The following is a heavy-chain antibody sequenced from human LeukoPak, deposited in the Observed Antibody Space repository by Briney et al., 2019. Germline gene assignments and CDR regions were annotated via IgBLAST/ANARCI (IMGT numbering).Heavy chain of an antibody. V-gene: IGHV4-34*01. CDR1: GGSFSGYY. CDR3: ARDPTPIVGATNFDY. CDR2: INHSGST. J-gene: IGHJ4*02. D-gene: IGHD1-26*01. Sequence: SETLSLTCAVYGGSFSGYYWSWIRQPPGKGLEWIGEINHSGSTNYNPPLKSRVTISVDTSKNQFSLKLSSVTAADTAVYYCARDPTPIVGATNFDYWGQGTLVTVSS.